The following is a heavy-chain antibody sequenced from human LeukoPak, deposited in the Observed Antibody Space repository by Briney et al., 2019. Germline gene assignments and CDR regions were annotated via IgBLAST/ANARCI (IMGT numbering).Heavy chain of an antibody. Sequence: GGSLRLSCAASGFTFSSYAMSWVRQAPGKGLEWVSAISGSGGSTYYADSAKGRFTISRDNSKNTLYLQMNSLRAEDTAVYYCAKAMTYDYSNYYYYYMDVWGKGTTVTVSS. V-gene: IGHV3-23*01. D-gene: IGHD4-11*01. CDR2: ISGSGGST. CDR3: AKAMTYDYSNYYYYYMDV. CDR1: GFTFSSYA. J-gene: IGHJ6*03.